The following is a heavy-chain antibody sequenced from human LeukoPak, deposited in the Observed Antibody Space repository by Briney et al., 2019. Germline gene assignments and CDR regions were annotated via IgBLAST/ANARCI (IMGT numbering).Heavy chain of an antibody. J-gene: IGHJ2*01. Sequence: SETLSLTCTVSGGSISSSSYYWGWIRQPPGKGLEWIGSIYHSESTYYNPSLKSRVTISVDTSKNQFSLKLSSVTAADTAVYYCARRAYCSSTSCYGKWYFDLWGRGTLVTVSS. CDR2: IYHSEST. CDR3: ARRAYCSSTSCYGKWYFDL. CDR1: GGSISSSSYY. V-gene: IGHV4-39*01. D-gene: IGHD2-2*01.